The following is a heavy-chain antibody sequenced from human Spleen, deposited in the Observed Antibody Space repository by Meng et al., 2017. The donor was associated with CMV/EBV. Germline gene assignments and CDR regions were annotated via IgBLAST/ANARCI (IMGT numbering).Heavy chain of an antibody. CDR3: ARQRLDNYYYGMDV. V-gene: IGHV4-61*01. D-gene: IGHD6-25*01. CDR2: IYYSGST. CDR1: GGSVSSGTYY. Sequence: SETLSLTCTVSGGSVSSGTYYWIWIRQPPGKGLEWIGYIYYSGSTNYNPSLKSRVAISVDTSKHRISLKLSSVTAADTAVYYWARQRLDNYYYGMDVWGQGTTVTVSS. J-gene: IGHJ6*02.